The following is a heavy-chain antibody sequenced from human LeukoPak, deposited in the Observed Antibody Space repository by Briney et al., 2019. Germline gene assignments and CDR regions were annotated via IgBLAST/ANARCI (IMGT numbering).Heavy chain of an antibody. CDR1: GFTFSSYG. D-gene: IGHD6-19*01. Sequence: PGRSLRLSCAASGFTFSSYGMHWVRQAPGKGLEWVAVISYDGSNKYYADSVKGRFTISRDNSKNTLYLQMNSLRAEDTAVYYCAKAGKKGQWLGFLDYWGQGTLVTVSS. CDR2: ISYDGSNK. CDR3: AKAGKKGQWLGFLDY. J-gene: IGHJ4*02. V-gene: IGHV3-30*18.